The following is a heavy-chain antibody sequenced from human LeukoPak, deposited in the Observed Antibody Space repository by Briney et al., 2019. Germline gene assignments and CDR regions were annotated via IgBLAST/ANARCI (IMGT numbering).Heavy chain of an antibody. D-gene: IGHD1-1*01. CDR1: GYTFTSYG. V-gene: IGHV1-18*01. CDR3: ARTAPGTPGVDLRGYYYYMDV. J-gene: IGHJ6*03. CDR2: ISGSNGNT. Sequence: ASVKVSCKTSGYTFTSYGISWVRQAPGQGPEWLGWISGSNGNTNYAQKLQGRVTVTTDTSTTTARMELRGLRSDDTAVYYCARTAPGTPGVDLRGYYYYMDVWGRGTTVSVSS.